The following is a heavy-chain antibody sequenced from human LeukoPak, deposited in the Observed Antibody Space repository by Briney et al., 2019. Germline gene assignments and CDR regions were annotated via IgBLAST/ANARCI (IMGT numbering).Heavy chain of an antibody. D-gene: IGHD6-6*01. J-gene: IGHJ3*02. Sequence: SAINGGGGSTFYTDSVKGRFTISRDNSKNTLYMQMNSLRDEDTAIYYCTTHRSSGRAFDIWGQGTMVTASS. CDR3: TTHRSSGRAFDI. V-gene: IGHV3-23*01. CDR2: INGGGGST.